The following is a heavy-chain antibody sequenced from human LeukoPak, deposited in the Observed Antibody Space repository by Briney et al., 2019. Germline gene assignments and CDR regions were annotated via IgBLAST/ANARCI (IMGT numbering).Heavy chain of an antibody. Sequence: GSLRLSCAASGFTFSSYAMSWIRQPPGKGLEWIGYIYYSGSTNYNPSLKSRVTISVDTSKNQFSLKLSSVTAADTAVYYCAREGGLREKDYWGQGTLVTVSS. CDR2: IYYSGST. CDR3: AREGGLREKDY. D-gene: IGHD5-12*01. V-gene: IGHV4-59*12. CDR1: GFTFSSYA. J-gene: IGHJ4*02.